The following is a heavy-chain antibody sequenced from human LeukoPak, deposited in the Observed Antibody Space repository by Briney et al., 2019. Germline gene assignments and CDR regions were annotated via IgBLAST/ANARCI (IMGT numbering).Heavy chain of an antibody. CDR2: ISGSGGST. CDR3: AKDEVLLWFGGFDY. D-gene: IGHD3-10*01. V-gene: IGHV3-23*01. J-gene: IGHJ4*02. CDR1: GFTFSSYA. Sequence: PGGSLTLSCAASGFTFSSYAMSWVRQAPGKGLEWVSAISGSGGSTYYADSVKGRFTISRDNSKNTLYLQMNSLRAEDTAVYYCAKDEVLLWFGGFDYWGQGTLVTVSS.